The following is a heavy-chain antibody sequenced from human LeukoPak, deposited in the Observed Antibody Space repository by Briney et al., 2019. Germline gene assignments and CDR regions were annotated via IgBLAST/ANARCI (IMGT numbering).Heavy chain of an antibody. CDR3: ARGIGAVGILYYFDY. Sequence: PSETLSLTCTVSGGSISSYYWSCIRQPAGKGLEWIGHIYTSGNTNYNPSLKSRVSMSLDRSMNQFSLKVSSVTAADTAVYYCARGIGAVGILYYFDYWGQGTLVSVSS. J-gene: IGHJ4*02. V-gene: IGHV4-4*07. D-gene: IGHD6-13*01. CDR2: IYTSGNT. CDR1: GGSISSYY.